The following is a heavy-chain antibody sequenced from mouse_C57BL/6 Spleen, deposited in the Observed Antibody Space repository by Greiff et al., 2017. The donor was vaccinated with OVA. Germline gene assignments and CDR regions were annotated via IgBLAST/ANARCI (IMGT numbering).Heavy chain of an antibody. CDR2: INPSGGNT. CDR3: ASSIFYDYDDYFDY. J-gene: IGHJ2*01. Sequence: VQLQQSGAELVKPGASVKLSCTASGYTFTSYWMHWVNQRPGQGLEWIGYINPSGGNTKYNQKFKDKATLTADKSSSTAYLQLSSLTYEDATAYYYASSIFYDYDDYFDYWGQGTTLTVSS. D-gene: IGHD2-4*01. V-gene: IGHV1-7*01. CDR1: GYTFTSYW.